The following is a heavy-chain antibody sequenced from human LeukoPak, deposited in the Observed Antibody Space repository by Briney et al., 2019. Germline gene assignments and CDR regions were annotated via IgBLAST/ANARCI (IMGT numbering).Heavy chain of an antibody. CDR1: GFTFNSYA. CDR2: IRGSGGGT. Sequence: PGGSLRLSCAASGFTFNSYAMSWVRQAPGKGLEWVSAIRGSGGGTYYADSVKGRFTISRDNSKNTLYLQMNSLRDEDTALYYRAKAGIGVVGYFDYWGQGTLVTVSS. CDR3: AKAGIGVVGYFDY. J-gene: IGHJ4*02. D-gene: IGHD6-19*01. V-gene: IGHV3-23*01.